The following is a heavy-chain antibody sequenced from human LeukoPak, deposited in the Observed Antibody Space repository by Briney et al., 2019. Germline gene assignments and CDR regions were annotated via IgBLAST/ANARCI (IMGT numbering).Heavy chain of an antibody. V-gene: IGHV3-23*01. Sequence: GGSLRLSCAASGFTFSSYAMSWVRHAPGKGLEWVSAISGSGGSTYYADSVKGRFTISRDNSKNTLYLQMNSLRAEDTAVYYCAKVTPQYYYDSSGYDFDYWGQGTLVTVSS. CDR2: ISGSGGST. D-gene: IGHD3-22*01. CDR1: GFTFSSYA. J-gene: IGHJ4*02. CDR3: AKVTPQYYYDSSGYDFDY.